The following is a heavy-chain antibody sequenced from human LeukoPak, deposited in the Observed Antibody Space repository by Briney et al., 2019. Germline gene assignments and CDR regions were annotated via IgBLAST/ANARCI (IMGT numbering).Heavy chain of an antibody. Sequence: GGSLRLSCAASGFTFSSYSMNWVRQAPGKGLEWVSSISSSSYIYYADSVKGRFTISRDNAKNSLYLQMNSLRAEDTAVYYCARGCEDCSSTSSAFDIWGQGTMVTVSS. CDR3: ARGCEDCSSTSSAFDI. J-gene: IGHJ3*02. V-gene: IGHV3-21*01. CDR2: ISSSSYI. D-gene: IGHD2-2*01. CDR1: GFTFSSYS.